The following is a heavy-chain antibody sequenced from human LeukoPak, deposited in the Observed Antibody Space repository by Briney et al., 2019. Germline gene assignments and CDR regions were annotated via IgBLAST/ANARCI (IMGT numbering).Heavy chain of an antibody. CDR1: GGSISSSSYY. V-gene: IGHV4-39*07. J-gene: IGHJ5*02. CDR3: ARDGLGWRAQLLKGDWFEP. CDR2: IYYSGST. D-gene: IGHD2-2*01. Sequence: KTSETLSLTCTVSGGSISSSSYYWGWIRQPPGKGLEWIGSIYYSGSTYYNPSLKCRVTISVDTSKNQFSLKLSSVTAADTAVYYCARDGLGWRAQLLKGDWFEPWGQGTLVTLSS.